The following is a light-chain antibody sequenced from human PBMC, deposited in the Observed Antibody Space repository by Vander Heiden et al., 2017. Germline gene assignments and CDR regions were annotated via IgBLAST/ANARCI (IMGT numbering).Light chain of an antibody. CDR3: MQALQTPIFT. Sequence: DIVMTPSPLSLPVTPGEPASISCRSSQSLLHSNGYNYLDWYLQKPGQSPQLLIYLGSNRASGVPDRFSGSGSGTDFTLKISRVEAEDVGVYYCMQALQTPIFTFGPGTKVDIK. V-gene: IGKV2-28*01. J-gene: IGKJ3*01. CDR2: LGS. CDR1: QSLLHSNGYNY.